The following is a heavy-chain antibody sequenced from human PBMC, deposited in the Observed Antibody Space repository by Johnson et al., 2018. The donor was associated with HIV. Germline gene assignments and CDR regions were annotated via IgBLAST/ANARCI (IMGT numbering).Heavy chain of an antibody. V-gene: IGHV3-11*04. CDR3: ARARAPVYSSSSTPFDALDI. D-gene: IGHD6-6*01. J-gene: IGHJ3*02. CDR2: ISSSGSTI. Sequence: QVQLVESGGGVVQPGRSLRVSCTASGFTFGDYAMSWIRQAPGKGLEWVSYISSSGSTIYYADSVKGRFTISRDNSKSTLYLQMNSLRVEDTAVYYCARARAPVYSSSSTPFDALDIWGQGTMVTVSS. CDR1: GFTFGDYA.